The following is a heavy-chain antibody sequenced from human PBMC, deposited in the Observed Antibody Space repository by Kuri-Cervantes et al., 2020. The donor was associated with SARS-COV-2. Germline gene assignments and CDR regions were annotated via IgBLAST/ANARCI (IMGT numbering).Heavy chain of an antibody. V-gene: IGHV1-18*01. CDR2: ISAYNGNT. D-gene: IGHD6-19*01. Sequence: ASVPVSCKASGYTFTSYGISWVRQAPGQGLEWMGWISAYNGNTNYAQKLQGRVTMTTDTSTSTAYMELRSLRSDDTAVYYCARDRGSSGWSWVYYYYGLDVWGQGTTVTVSS. CDR3: ARDRGSSGWSWVYYYYGLDV. J-gene: IGHJ6*02. CDR1: GYTFTSYG.